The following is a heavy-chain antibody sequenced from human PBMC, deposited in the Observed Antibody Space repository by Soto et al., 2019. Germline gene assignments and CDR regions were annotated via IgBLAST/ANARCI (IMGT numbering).Heavy chain of an antibody. Sequence: SLKVSCKASGGTFSSYAISWVRQAPGQGLEWMGGIIPIFGTANYAQKFQGRVTITADESTSTAYMELSSLRSEDTAVYYCARDRGSGWYDFDYWGQGTLVTVSS. CDR1: GGTFSSYA. D-gene: IGHD6-19*01. CDR2: IIPIFGTA. J-gene: IGHJ4*02. CDR3: ARDRGSGWYDFDY. V-gene: IGHV1-69*13.